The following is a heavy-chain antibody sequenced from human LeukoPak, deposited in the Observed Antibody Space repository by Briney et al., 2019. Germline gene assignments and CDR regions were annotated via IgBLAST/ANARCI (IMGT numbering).Heavy chain of an antibody. CDR2: IYPGDSGT. J-gene: IGHJ5*02. Sequence: GGSLQISFQGSGYNFTSYWIGWVRPVPGKGLGRMGIIYPGDSGTRYSPSFQGQVTISADKSISTAYLQWSSLKASDTAMYYCARWGAGSSSPLRVGWFDPWGQGTLVTVSS. CDR1: GYNFTSYW. D-gene: IGHD6-6*01. V-gene: IGHV5-51*01. CDR3: ARWGAGSSSPLRVGWFDP.